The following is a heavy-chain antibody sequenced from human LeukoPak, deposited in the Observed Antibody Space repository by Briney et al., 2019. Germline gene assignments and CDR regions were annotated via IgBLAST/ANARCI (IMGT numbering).Heavy chain of an antibody. CDR2: TYYRSKLYS. J-gene: IGHJ6*02. V-gene: IGHV6-1*01. Sequence: SQTLSLTCAISGDIVSINSAAWHWIRQSPSRGLEWLGRTYYRSKLYSDYAVSVKSRITINPDTSKNQFSLQLNSVTPEDTAVYYCARGYGLDVWGQGTTVTVSS. CDR1: GDIVSINSAA. CDR3: ARGYGLDV.